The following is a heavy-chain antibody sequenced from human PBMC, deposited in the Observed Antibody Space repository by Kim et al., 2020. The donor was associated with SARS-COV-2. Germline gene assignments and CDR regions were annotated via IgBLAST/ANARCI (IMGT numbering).Heavy chain of an antibody. D-gene: IGHD6-19*01. CDR3: ARKGHSSGFGLYGMDV. CDR1: GGTFSSYA. J-gene: IGHJ6*02. CDR2: IIPIFGTA. V-gene: IGHV1-69*13. Sequence: SVKVSCKASGGTFSSYAISWVRQAPGQGLEWMGGIIPIFGTANYAQKFQGRVTITADESTSTAYMELSSLRSEDTAVYYCARKGHSSGFGLYGMDVWGQGTTVTVSS.